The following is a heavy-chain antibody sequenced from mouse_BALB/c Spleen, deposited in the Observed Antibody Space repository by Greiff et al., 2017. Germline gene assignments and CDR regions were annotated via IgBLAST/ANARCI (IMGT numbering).Heavy chain of an antibody. CDR1: GFSLTSYG. J-gene: IGHJ3*01. CDR3: ASLDSSGYLAWFAY. Sequence: VKLMESGPGLVAPSQSLSITCTVSGFSLTSYGVHWVRQPPGKGLEWLGVIWAGGSTNYNSALMSRLSISKDNSKSQVFLKMNSLQTDDTAMYYCASLDSSGYLAWFAYWGQGTLVTVSA. V-gene: IGHV2-9*02. CDR2: IWAGGST. D-gene: IGHD3-2*01.